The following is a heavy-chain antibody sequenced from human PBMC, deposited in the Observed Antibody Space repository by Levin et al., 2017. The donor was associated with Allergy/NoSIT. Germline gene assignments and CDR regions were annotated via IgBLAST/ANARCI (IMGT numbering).Heavy chain of an antibody. J-gene: IGHJ6*02. V-gene: IGHV3-9*01. CDR2: ISWNGFSI. CDR3: AKDKASKQWPERVYLYNGMDV. CDR1: GFTFDEYG. Sequence: GGSLRLSCAGSGFTFDEYGMHWVRQAPGKGPEWVSGISWNGFSIGYADSVKGRFTISRDNAKNSLYLQLNSLRPEDTALYYCAKDKASKQWPERVYLYNGMDVWGQGTTVTVSS. D-gene: IGHD6-19*01.